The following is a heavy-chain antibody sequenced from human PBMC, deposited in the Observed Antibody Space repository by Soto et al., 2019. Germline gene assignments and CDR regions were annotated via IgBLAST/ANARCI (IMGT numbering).Heavy chain of an antibody. CDR2: VSHDGRNT. CDR3: ARDVRKLRFFDY. J-gene: IGHJ4*02. D-gene: IGHD3-3*01. V-gene: IGHV3-30*03. CDR1: GFTFSSYA. Sequence: PGGSLRLSCAASGFTFSSYAMSWVRQAPGKGLEWVAVVSHDGRNTHYADSVKGRFTISRDSSKNTLYLQIDGLRTEDTAVYYCARDVRKLRFFDYWGQGTPVTVSS.